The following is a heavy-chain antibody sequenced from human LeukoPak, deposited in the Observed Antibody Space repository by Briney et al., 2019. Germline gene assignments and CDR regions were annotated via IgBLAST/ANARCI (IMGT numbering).Heavy chain of an antibody. J-gene: IGHJ6*03. CDR3: ARVYYDFWSGYYMDV. Sequence: ASVKVSCTASGYTFTSYDINWVRQATGQGLEWMGWMNPNSGNTGYAQKFQGRVTITRNTSISTAYMELSNLRSEDTAVYYCARVYYDFWSGYYMDVWGKGTTVTVSS. CDR2: MNPNSGNT. V-gene: IGHV1-8*03. D-gene: IGHD3-3*01. CDR1: GYTFTSYD.